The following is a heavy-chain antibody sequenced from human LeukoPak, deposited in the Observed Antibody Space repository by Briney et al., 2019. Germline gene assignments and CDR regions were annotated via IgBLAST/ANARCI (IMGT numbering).Heavy chain of an antibody. CDR2: ISGSGGST. CDR3: NTDVEGSFCTNDGCYPLGFDN. D-gene: IGHD2-8*01. Sequence: GGSLRLSCAASGFTFSSYAMSWVRQAPGKGLEWVSAISGSGGSTYYADSVKGRFTISRDNSKNTLYLQMNSLRAEDTAVYYCNTDVEGSFCTNDGCYPLGFDNWGRGALVTVSS. CDR1: GFTFSSYA. V-gene: IGHV3-23*01. J-gene: IGHJ4*02.